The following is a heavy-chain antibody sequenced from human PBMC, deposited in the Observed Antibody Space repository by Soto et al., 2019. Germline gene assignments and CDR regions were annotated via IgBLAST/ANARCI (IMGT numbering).Heavy chain of an antibody. CDR1: GGSISSYY. CDR3: ARVAAGYGDHGGYYYGMDV. D-gene: IGHD4-17*01. CDR2: IYYSGST. Sequence: SETLSLTCTVSGGSISSYYWSWIRQPPGKGLEWIGYIYYSGSTNYNPSLKSRVTISVDTSKNQFSLKLSSVTAADTAVYYCARVAAGYGDHGGYYYGMDVWGQGTTVTVS. J-gene: IGHJ6*02. V-gene: IGHV4-59*01.